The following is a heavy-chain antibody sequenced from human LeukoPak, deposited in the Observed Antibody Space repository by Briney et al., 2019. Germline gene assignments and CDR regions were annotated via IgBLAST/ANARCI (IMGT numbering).Heavy chain of an antibody. CDR1: GDSISSSSYY. CDR3: ARHRRYTTGSEEYDY. V-gene: IGHV4-39*01. CDR2: IYYSGTT. Sequence: PSETLSLTCTVSGDSISSSSYYWAWIRQPPGKGLEWIGSIYYSGTTYYNPSLKSRVTISVDTSKNQFPLKVSSVTAADTAVYYCARHRRYTTGSEEYDYWGQGTLVTVSS. D-gene: IGHD2-8*02. J-gene: IGHJ4*02.